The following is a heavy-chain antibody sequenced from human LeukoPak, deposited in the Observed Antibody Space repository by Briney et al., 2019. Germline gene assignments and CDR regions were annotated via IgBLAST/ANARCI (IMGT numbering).Heavy chain of an antibody. CDR2: MNQGGGA. CDR1: VASLSGFF. D-gene: IGHD1-26*01. Sequence: SETLSLTCAVDVASLSGFFWNWIRQSPGKGLEWIGEMNQGGGARFNPSLESRVIIAVDTSKNQFTLKVNSVTDADTAVYYCARGSIVGWFDPWGQGTLVTVSS. V-gene: IGHV4-34*01. CDR3: ARGSIVGWFDP. J-gene: IGHJ5*02.